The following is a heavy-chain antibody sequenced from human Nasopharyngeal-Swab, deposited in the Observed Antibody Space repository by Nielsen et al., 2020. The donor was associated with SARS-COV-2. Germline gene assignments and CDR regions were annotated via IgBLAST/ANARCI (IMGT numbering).Heavy chain of an antibody. CDR2: ISSSSSYI. Sequence: GGSLRLSCAASGFTFSSYSMNWVRQAPGKGLEWVSFISSSSSYIYYADSVKGRFTISRDNAKNSLYLQMNSLRAEDTAVYYCARSGELRFLEWLNTRPDYWGQGTLVTVSS. J-gene: IGHJ4*02. V-gene: IGHV3-21*01. CDR1: GFTFSSYS. D-gene: IGHD3-3*01. CDR3: ARSGELRFLEWLNTRPDY.